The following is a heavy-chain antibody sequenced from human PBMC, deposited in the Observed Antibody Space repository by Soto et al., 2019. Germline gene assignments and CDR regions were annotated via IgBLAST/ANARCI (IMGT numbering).Heavy chain of an antibody. V-gene: IGHV3-23*01. Sequence: EVQLLESGGGLVRPGGSPRLSCAASGFTFSSYAMSWVRQAPGKGLEWVSAISGSGGSTYYADSVKGRFTISRDNSKNTLYLQMNSLRAEDTAVYYCAKGSDWNYEGWFDPWGQGTLVTVSS. D-gene: IGHD1-7*01. CDR1: GFTFSSYA. CDR3: AKGSDWNYEGWFDP. CDR2: ISGSGGST. J-gene: IGHJ5*02.